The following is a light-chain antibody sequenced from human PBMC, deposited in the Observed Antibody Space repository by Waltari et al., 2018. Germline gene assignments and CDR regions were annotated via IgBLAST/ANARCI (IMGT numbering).Light chain of an antibody. CDR2: WAS. J-gene: IGKJ2*01. CDR3: QQYYSSPYT. Sequence: DIVMTQSPDSLAVSLGERAPINCKSSQSILYSSNNKKYLAWYQQKPGQPPKLLIYWASTRESGVPDRFSGSGSVTDFTLTISSLQAEDVAVYYCQQYYSSPYTFGQGTKLEIK. CDR1: QSILYSSNNKKY. V-gene: IGKV4-1*01.